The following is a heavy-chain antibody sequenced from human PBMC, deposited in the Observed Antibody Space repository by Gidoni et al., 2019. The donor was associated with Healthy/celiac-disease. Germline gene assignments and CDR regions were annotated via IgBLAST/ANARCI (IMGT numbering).Heavy chain of an antibody. Sequence: QVQLVESGGGVVQPGRSLRLSCAASGFTFSSYAMHWVRQAPGKGLGRGVVISYDGSNKNYADSVKGRFTISRDNSKNTLYQQMNSLRAEDTAVYYCARGGAVAGYSSSGYDSYYYDGMDVWGQGTTVTVSS. V-gene: IGHV3-30*04. CDR1: GFTFSSYA. D-gene: IGHD6-13*01. CDR3: ARGGAVAGYSSSGYDSYYYDGMDV. J-gene: IGHJ6*02. CDR2: ISYDGSNK.